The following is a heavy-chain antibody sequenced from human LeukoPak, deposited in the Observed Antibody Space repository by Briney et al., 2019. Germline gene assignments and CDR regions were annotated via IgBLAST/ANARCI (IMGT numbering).Heavy chain of an antibody. Sequence: GGSLRLSCAASGFTFSSYSMTWVRQAPGKGLEWVSSISSSSSYIYYAGSVKGRFTISRDNAKNSLYLQMNSLRAEDTAVYYCARTYGYSNYIDYWGQGTLVTVSS. J-gene: IGHJ4*02. CDR1: GFTFSSYS. CDR2: ISSSSSYI. CDR3: ARTYGYSNYIDY. D-gene: IGHD4-4*01. V-gene: IGHV3-21*01.